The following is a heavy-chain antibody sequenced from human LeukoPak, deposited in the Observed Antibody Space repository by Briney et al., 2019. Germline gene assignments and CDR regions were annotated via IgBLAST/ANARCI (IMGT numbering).Heavy chain of an antibody. D-gene: IGHD6-13*01. CDR2: IWYDGSHK. CDR1: GFTFSSYG. J-gene: IGHJ6*03. V-gene: IGHV3-33*07. CDR3: AGDRGYSSTWSFGKHYYMDV. Sequence: GGSLRLSCAASGFTFSSYGMYWVRQAPGKGLEWVAVIWYDGSHKSYANSVKGRFTISRDNPKNILYLHMNSLRADDTAVYYCAGDRGYSSTWSFGKHYYMDVWGKGTTVTVSS.